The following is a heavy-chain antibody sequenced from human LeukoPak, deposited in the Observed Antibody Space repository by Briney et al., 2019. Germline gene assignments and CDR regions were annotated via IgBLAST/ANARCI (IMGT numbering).Heavy chain of an antibody. CDR2: IIPIFGTA. V-gene: IGHV1-69*13. CDR3: AGRAHSSGEVVPAAGRYYYYMDV. Sequence: GASVKVSCKASGGTFSSYAISWVRQAPGQGLEWMGGIIPIFGTANYAQKFQGRVTITADESTSTAYMELSSLRSEDTAVYYCAGRAHSSGEVVPAAGRYYYYMDVWGKGTTVTVSS. D-gene: IGHD2-2*01. J-gene: IGHJ6*03. CDR1: GGTFSSYA.